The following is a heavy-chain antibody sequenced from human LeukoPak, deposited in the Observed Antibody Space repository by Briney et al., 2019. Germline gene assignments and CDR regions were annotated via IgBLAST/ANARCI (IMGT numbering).Heavy chain of an antibody. CDR3: ARENYYDSSGYYLDY. CDR1: GGTFSSYA. J-gene: IGHJ4*02. Sequence: SVKVSCKASGGTFSSYAISWVRQAPGQGLEWMGRIIPIFGTANYAQKFQGRVTITTDESTSTAYMELSSLRSEDTAVYYCARENYYDSSGYYLDYWGQGTLVTISS. D-gene: IGHD3-22*01. CDR2: IIPIFGTA. V-gene: IGHV1-69*05.